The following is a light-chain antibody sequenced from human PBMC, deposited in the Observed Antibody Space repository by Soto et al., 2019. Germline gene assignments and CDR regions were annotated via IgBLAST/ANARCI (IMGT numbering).Light chain of an antibody. CDR2: DVN. CDR3: TSYTGTSTFV. CDR1: SSDVGGYDY. Sequence: QSVLTQPASVSGSPGQSITISCTGTSSDVGGYDYVSWYQQLPGKAPKLMIYDVNNRPSGVSNRFSGSKSGNTASLTISGLQAEDEADYYCTSYTGTSTFVCGGGTKVTVL. J-gene: IGLJ1*01. V-gene: IGLV2-14*01.